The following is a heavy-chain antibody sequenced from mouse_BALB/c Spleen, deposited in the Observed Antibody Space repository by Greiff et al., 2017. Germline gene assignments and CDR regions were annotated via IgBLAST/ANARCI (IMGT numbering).Heavy chain of an antibody. D-gene: IGHD2-4*01. Sequence: QVQLKQSGAELVRPGTSVKVSCKASGYAFTNYLIEWVKQRPGQGLEWIGVINPGSGGTNYNEKFKGKATLTADKSSSTAYMQLSSLTSDDSAVYFCARGGDYNYFDYWGQGTTLTVSS. CDR3: ARGGDYNYFDY. J-gene: IGHJ2*01. CDR2: INPGSGGT. V-gene: IGHV1-54*01. CDR1: GYAFTNYL.